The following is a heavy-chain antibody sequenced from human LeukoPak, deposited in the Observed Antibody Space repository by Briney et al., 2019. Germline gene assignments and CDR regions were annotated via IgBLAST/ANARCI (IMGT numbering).Heavy chain of an antibody. J-gene: IGHJ5*02. CDR1: GGTFSSYG. V-gene: IGHV1-69*13. D-gene: IGHD2-2*01. CDR3: ARDRGIVVVPAATNWFDP. Sequence: SVKVSCKASGGTFSSYGISWVRQAPGQGLEWMGGIIPIFGTANYAQKFQGRVTITADESTSTAYMELSSLRSEDTAVYYCARDRGIVVVPAATNWFDPWGQGTLVTVSS. CDR2: IIPIFGTA.